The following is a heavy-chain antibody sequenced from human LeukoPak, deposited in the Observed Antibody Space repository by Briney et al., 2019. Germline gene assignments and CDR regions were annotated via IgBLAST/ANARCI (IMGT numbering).Heavy chain of an antibody. J-gene: IGHJ6*03. CDR2: MNPNSGNT. D-gene: IGHD5-18*01. V-gene: IGHV1-8*02. CDR3: ARLTEYSYGLYYYYYMDV. CDR1: GGTFSSYA. Sequence: ASVKVSCKASGGTFSSYAISWVRQAPGQGLEWMGWMNPNSGNTGYAQKFQGRVTMTRNTSISTAYMELSSLRSEDTAVYYCARLTEYSYGLYYYYYMDVWGKGTTVTVSS.